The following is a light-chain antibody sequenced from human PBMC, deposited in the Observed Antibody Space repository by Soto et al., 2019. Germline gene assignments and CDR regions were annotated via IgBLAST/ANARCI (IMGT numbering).Light chain of an antibody. CDR1: SSDVGAYNY. CDR2: DVR. J-gene: IGLJ3*02. V-gene: IGLV2-14*03. Sequence: QSALTQPASVSGSPGQSITISCTGTSSDVGAYNYVSWYQQLPGKAPKLTIYDVRSRPSGVSNRFSGSKSGNTASLTISGLQAEDEGDYYCSSYISSTTLGAFGGGTKLTVL. CDR3: SSYISSTTLGA.